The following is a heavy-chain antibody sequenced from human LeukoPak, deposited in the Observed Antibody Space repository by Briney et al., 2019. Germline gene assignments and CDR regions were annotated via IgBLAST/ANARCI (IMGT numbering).Heavy chain of an antibody. Sequence: GGSLRLSCAASGFTFSSYAMHWVRQAPGKGLEWVAVISYDGSKKYYADSVKGRFTISRDNSKNTLYLQMNSLRAEDTAVYYCAKGTAMVNNWGQGTLVTVSS. CDR1: GFTFSSYA. V-gene: IGHV3-30*04. J-gene: IGHJ4*02. CDR2: ISYDGSKK. CDR3: AKGTAMVNN. D-gene: IGHD5-18*01.